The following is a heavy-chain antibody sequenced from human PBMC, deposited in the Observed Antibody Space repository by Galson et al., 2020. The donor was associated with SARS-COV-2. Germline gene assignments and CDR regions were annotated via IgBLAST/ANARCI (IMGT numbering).Heavy chain of an antibody. V-gene: IGHV3-7*03. D-gene: IGHD3-10*01. CDR3: ARERSVYYYGSGSYYDY. CDR2: IKQDGSEK. Sequence: GESLKISCAASGFTFSSYWMSWVRQAPGKGLEWVANIKQDGSEKYYVDSVKGRFTISRDNAKNSLYLQMNSLRAEDTAVYYCARERSVYYYGSGSYYDYWGQGTLVTVSS. CDR1: GFTFSSYW. J-gene: IGHJ4*02.